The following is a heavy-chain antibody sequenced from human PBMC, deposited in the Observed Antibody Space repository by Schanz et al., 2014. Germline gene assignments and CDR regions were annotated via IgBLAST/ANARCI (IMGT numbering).Heavy chain of an antibody. J-gene: IGHJ4*02. D-gene: IGHD2-15*01. V-gene: IGHV3-48*04. Sequence: EVQLVESGGGLIQPGGSLRLSCAASGFTFSDSWMHWVRQAPGKGLEWLSYISRDGTTSYYADSVKGRFTISRDNAKNSLYLQMNSLRAEDTAVYYCARDKGGLIPFDYWGQGTLVAVSS. CDR3: ARDKGGLIPFDY. CDR1: GFTFSDSW. CDR2: ISRDGTTS.